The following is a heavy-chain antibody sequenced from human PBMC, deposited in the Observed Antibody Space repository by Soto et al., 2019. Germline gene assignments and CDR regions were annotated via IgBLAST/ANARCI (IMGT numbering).Heavy chain of an antibody. Sequence: GGSLRLSCAASGFTFSSYAMSWVRQAPGKGLEWVSAISGSGGSTYYADSVKGRFTISRDNSKNTLYLQMNSLRAEDTAVYYCAKARLMYSMGDSAFDYWGQGTLVTISS. V-gene: IGHV3-23*01. J-gene: IGHJ4*02. D-gene: IGHD6-13*01. CDR3: AKARLMYSMGDSAFDY. CDR1: GFTFSSYA. CDR2: ISGSGGST.